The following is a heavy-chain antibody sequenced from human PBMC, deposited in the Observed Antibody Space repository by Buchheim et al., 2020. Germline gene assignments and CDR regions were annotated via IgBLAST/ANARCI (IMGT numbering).Heavy chain of an antibody. Sequence: QVQLQQWGAGLLKPSETLSLTCAVYGGSFSGYYWSWIRQPPGKGLEWIGEINHSGSTNYNPSLKSRVTISVDTSKNQFYLKLSSVTAADTAVYYCARLRITMVRGVNTYYYYYYGMDVWGQGTT. V-gene: IGHV4-34*01. CDR1: GGSFSGYY. D-gene: IGHD3-10*01. CDR3: ARLRITMVRGVNTYYYYYYGMDV. J-gene: IGHJ6*02. CDR2: INHSGST.